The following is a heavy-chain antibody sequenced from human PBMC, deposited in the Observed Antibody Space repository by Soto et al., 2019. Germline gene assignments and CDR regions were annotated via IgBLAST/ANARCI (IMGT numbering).Heavy chain of an antibody. V-gene: IGHV1-18*01. CDR1: GYTFTSYG. CDR3: ARSIFGVVIIQNYGMDV. D-gene: IGHD3-3*01. CDR2: ISAYNGNT. Sequence: ASVKVSCKASGYTFTSYGISWVRQAPGQGLEWMGWISAYNGNTNYAQKLQGRVTMTTDTSTSTAYMELRSLRSDDTAVYYCARSIFGVVIIQNYGMDVWGQGTTVTVSS. J-gene: IGHJ6*02.